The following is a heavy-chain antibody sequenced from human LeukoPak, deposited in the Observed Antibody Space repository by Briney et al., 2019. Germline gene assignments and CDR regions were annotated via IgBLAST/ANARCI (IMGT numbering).Heavy chain of an antibody. J-gene: IGHJ4*02. CDR2: ITHSGYT. D-gene: IGHD2-21*02. CDR1: GVSFDDYY. CDR3: TRMTAGHDY. V-gene: IGHV4-34*01. Sequence: SETQSLTCAVSGVSFDDYYWSWVRQTPGKGLEWIGEITHSGYTNDSPSLKSRVTLSIDTSRKQFSLNLRSVTVADTGIYYCTRMTAGHDYWGQGTLVTVSS.